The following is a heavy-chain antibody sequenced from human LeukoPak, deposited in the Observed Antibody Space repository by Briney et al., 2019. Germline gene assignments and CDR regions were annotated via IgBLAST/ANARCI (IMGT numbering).Heavy chain of an antibody. CDR1: GGSISSGSYY. Sequence: PSQTLSLTCTVSGGSISSGSYYWSWIRQPAGKGLEWIGRIYTSGSTNYNPSLKSRVTISVDTSKNQFSLKLSSVTAADTAVYYCARPKTGSDHAFHIWGQGTMVTVSS. J-gene: IGHJ3*02. V-gene: IGHV4-61*02. CDR2: IYTSGST. CDR3: ARPKTGSDHAFHI. D-gene: IGHD3-16*02.